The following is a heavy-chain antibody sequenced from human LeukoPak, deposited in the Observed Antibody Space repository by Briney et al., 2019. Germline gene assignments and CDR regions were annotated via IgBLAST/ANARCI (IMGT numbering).Heavy chain of an antibody. CDR2: IYTGGGT. CDR1: GGSISSYY. Sequence: SETLSLTCTFSGGSISSYYWSWIRQPAGKGLEWMGRIYTGGGTNYNPSLQSRVTISVDTSKNQFSLNLTSVTAADTAVYYCARDLGYSSSWYVGAGYYYYMDVWGKGTTVTISS. D-gene: IGHD6-13*01. CDR3: ARDLGYSSSWYVGAGYYYYMDV. V-gene: IGHV4-4*07. J-gene: IGHJ6*03.